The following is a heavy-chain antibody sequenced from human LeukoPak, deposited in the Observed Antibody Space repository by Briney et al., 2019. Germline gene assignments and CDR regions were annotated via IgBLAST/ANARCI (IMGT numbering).Heavy chain of an antibody. V-gene: IGHV3-30*18. Sequence: GGSLRLSCAASKFSFSSYEMHWVRQTPGKGLEWVALISSDGNNKYYADSVKGRFTISRDNSKNTLFLQMNRLNTEDTAVYYCAKDGLNYFHCWGQGTLVTVS. J-gene: IGHJ4*02. CDR2: ISSDGNNK. CDR3: AKDGLNYFHC. CDR1: KFSFSSYE.